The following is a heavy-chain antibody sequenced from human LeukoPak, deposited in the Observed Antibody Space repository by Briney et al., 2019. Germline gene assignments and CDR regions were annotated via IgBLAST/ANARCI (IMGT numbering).Heavy chain of an antibody. Sequence: SGPTLVKPTQTLTLTCTFSGFSLSTSGVGVGWIRQPPGKTLEWLAVIYWNDDKRYSPVLKSRLTITKDTSKNQVVLTMTNMDPVDTATYYCAHRGDITMVRGVSPIRGWFDPWGQGTLVTVSS. J-gene: IGHJ5*02. V-gene: IGHV2-5*01. CDR2: IYWNDDK. CDR3: AHRGDITMVRGVSPIRGWFDP. D-gene: IGHD3-10*01. CDR1: GFSLSTSGVG.